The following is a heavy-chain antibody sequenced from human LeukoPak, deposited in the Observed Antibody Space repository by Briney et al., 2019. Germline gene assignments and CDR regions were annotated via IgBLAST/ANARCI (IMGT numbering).Heavy chain of an antibody. J-gene: IGHJ4*02. V-gene: IGHV1-2*02. Sequence: ASVKVSCKASGYTFTSYYMHWVRQAPGQGLEWMGWINPNSGGTNYAQKFQGRVTMTRDTSISTAYTELSRLRSEDTAVYYCARDSVSGSYYYYFDYWGQGTLVTVSS. CDR1: GYTFTSYY. D-gene: IGHD1-26*01. CDR2: INPNSGGT. CDR3: ARDSVSGSYYYYFDY.